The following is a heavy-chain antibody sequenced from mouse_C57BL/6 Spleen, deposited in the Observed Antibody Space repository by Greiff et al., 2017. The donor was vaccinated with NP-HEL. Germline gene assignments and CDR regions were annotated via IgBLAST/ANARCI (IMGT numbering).Heavy chain of an antibody. D-gene: IGHD1-1*01. J-gene: IGHJ2*01. Sequence: VQLQQSGPELVKPGDSVKISCKASGYSFTGYFMNWVMQSHGKSLEWIGRINPYNGDTFYNQKFKGKATLTVAKSSSTAHMELRSLTSEDSAVYYGARALYYGSSLYCFDYWGKGTTLTVSS. CDR3: ARALYYGSSLYCFDY. CDR1: GYSFTGYF. CDR2: INPYNGDT. V-gene: IGHV1-20*01.